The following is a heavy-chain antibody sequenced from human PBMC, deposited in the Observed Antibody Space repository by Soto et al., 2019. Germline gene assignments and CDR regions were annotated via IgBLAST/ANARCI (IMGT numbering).Heavy chain of an antibody. D-gene: IGHD6-13*01. CDR2: INRGSA. V-gene: IGHV4-34*01. Sequence: QVQLQQWGAGPLKSSETLSLTCAVYGESLRDYYWSWIRQPPGKGLEWIGEINRGSASYNPSLRSRVTISLDTSKNQFSLKLSSVTAADTAVYYCARGRIAAAGTSEYFQYWGQGTLVTVSS. J-gene: IGHJ1*01. CDR1: GESLRDYY. CDR3: ARGRIAAAGTSEYFQY.